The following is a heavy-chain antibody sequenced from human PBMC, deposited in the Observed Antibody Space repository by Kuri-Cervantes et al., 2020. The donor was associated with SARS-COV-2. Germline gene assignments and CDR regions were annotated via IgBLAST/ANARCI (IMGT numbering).Heavy chain of an antibody. CDR2: INHSGST. V-gene: IGHV4-34*01. CDR1: GGSFSGYY. D-gene: IGHD3-22*01. CDR3: VRDVDSPLLRLRYFDL. J-gene: IGHJ2*01. Sequence: ESLKISCAVSGGSFSGYYWSWIRQPPGEGLEWIGEINHSGSTNYNPSLKSRVTVSVDTSKNQFSLKLSSVTAADTAVYYCVRDVDSPLLRLRYFDLWGRGTLVTVSS.